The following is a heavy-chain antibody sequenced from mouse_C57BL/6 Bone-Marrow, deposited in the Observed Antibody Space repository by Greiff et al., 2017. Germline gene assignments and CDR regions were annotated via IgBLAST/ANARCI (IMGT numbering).Heavy chain of an antibody. CDR2: ISSGGSYT. D-gene: IGHD1-2*01. CDR1: GFTFSSYG. V-gene: IGHV5-6*02. Sequence: EVMLVESGGDLVKPGGSLKLSCAASGFTFSSYGMSWVRQTPDKRLEWVATISSGGSYTYYPDSVKGRYTISRDNAKNTLYLQMSSLKSEDTAMDYCARRHYYAGYFDYWGQGTTLTVSS. CDR3: ARRHYYAGYFDY. J-gene: IGHJ2*01.